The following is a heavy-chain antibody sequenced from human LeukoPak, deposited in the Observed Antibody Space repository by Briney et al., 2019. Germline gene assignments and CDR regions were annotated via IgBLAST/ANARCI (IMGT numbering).Heavy chain of an antibody. CDR1: GGSISSSSYY. D-gene: IGHD1-26*01. J-gene: IGHJ4*02. CDR3: ARGSEAESN. V-gene: IGHV4-39*07. CDR2: IYYSGST. Sequence: PSETLSLTCTVSGGSISSSSYYWGWIRQPPGKGLEWIGSIYYSGSTYYNPSLKSRVTISVDTSKNQFSLKLSSVTAADTAVYYCARGSEAESNWGQGTLVTVSS.